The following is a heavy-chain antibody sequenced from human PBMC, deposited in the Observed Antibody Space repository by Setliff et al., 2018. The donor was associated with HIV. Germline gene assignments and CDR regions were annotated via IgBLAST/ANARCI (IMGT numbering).Heavy chain of an antibody. V-gene: IGHV1-18*04. J-gene: IGHJ4*02. D-gene: IGHD2-8*02. Sequence: ASVKVSCKASGYTFTNYAISWVRQVPGHGLEWMGWMSGNNGDTKSAPKVQGRLTLATDISTGTAYMELMSLTSDDTAVYYCARDWSYAPDYWGQGTLVTVSS. CDR1: GYTFTNYA. CDR2: MSGNNGDT. CDR3: ARDWSYAPDY.